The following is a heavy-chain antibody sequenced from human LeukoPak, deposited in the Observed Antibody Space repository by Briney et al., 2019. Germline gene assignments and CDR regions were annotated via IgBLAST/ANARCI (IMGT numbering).Heavy chain of an antibody. CDR2: IYASGDT. Sequence: SETLSLTCSVSGGSIKDYFWTWIRQSAGKGLEWIGRIYASGDTNYNPSLKSRVGMSVDTSKNQFSLRLRSVTAADTAVHYCATWSNSNWYSFFDLWGQGALVTVSS. CDR3: ATWSNSNWYSFFDL. V-gene: IGHV4-4*07. D-gene: IGHD6-13*01. J-gene: IGHJ4*02. CDR1: GGSIKDYF.